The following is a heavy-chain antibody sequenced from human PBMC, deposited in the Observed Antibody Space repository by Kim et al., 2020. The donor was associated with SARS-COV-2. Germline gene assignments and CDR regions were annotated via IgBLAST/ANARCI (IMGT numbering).Heavy chain of an antibody. D-gene: IGHD6-19*01. CDR1: GYTLTELS. Sequence: ASVKVSCKVSGYTLTELSMHWVRQAPGKGLEWMGGFDPEDGETIYAQKFQGRVTMTEDTSTDTAYMELSSLRSEDTAVYYCATVNPSSGWYAANVVYWGQGTLVTVSS. V-gene: IGHV1-24*01. CDR3: ATVNPSSGWYAANVVY. J-gene: IGHJ4*02. CDR2: FDPEDGET.